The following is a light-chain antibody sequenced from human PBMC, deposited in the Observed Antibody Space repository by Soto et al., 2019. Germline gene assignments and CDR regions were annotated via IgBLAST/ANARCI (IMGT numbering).Light chain of an antibody. CDR3: QQSYSTPLK. Sequence: DIQMTQSPSSLSASVGDRVTITCRASQSISSYLNWYQQKPGKAPKLLIYAASSLQSGVPSRFSGSGSGTDFTLTISSLRPEDFATYYCQQSYSTPLKFGQGTKVEIK. CDR2: AAS. CDR1: QSISSY. V-gene: IGKV1-39*01. J-gene: IGKJ1*01.